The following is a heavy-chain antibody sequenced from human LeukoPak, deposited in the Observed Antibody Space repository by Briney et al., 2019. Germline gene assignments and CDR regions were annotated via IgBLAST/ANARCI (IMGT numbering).Heavy chain of an antibody. D-gene: IGHD6-19*01. CDR3: ARASGWYVFDY. J-gene: IGHJ4*02. CDR2: ISSSSSYI. Sequence: GGSLRLSCAASGFTFSTYSMNWVRQAPGKGLEWVSSISSSSSYIYYADSAKGRFTISRDNAKNSLYLQMNSLRAEDTAVYYCARASGWYVFDYWGQGTLVTVSS. V-gene: IGHV3-21*01. CDR1: GFTFSTYS.